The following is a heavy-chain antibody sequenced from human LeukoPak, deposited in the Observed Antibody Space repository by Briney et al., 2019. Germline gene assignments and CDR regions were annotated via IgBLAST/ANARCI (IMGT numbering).Heavy chain of an antibody. D-gene: IGHD6-13*01. CDR2: INPNSGGT. V-gene: IGHV1-2*06. CDR1: GCTFTGYY. Sequence: ASVKVSCKASGCTFTGYYMHWVRQAPGQGLEWMGRINPNSGGTNYAQKFQGRVTMTRDTSISTAYMELSRLRSDDTAVYYCARPYSSSWFDYWGQGTLVTVSS. CDR3: ARPYSSSWFDY. J-gene: IGHJ4*02.